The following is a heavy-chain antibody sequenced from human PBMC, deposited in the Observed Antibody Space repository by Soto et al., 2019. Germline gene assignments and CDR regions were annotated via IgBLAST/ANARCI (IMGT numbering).Heavy chain of an antibody. D-gene: IGHD1-1*01. J-gene: IGHJ4*02. CDR3: AREPATAKPEGVDF. V-gene: IGHV1-2*02. CDR1: GYTFSDYY. Sequence: AAVKVSGKASGYTFSDYYIHWVRQAPGQGLEWMGWINPNSGGTKYAPKFQGGVTMTRDTSITTAYMELSRLRSGDTAVYYCAREPATAKPEGVDFWGQGTLVTVSS. CDR2: INPNSGGT.